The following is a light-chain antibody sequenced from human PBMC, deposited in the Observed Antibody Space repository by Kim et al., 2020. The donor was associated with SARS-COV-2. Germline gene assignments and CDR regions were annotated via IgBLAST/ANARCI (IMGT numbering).Light chain of an antibody. CDR2: RDS. CDR1: NIGSKN. Sequence: YELTQPLSVSVALGQTARITCGGNNIGSKNVHWYHQKPGQAPVLLIYRDSNRPSGIPERFSGSNAGNTATLTISRAQAGDEADYYCQVWDSSTVVFGGGTQLTVL. V-gene: IGLV3-9*01. CDR3: QVWDSSTVV. J-gene: IGLJ2*01.